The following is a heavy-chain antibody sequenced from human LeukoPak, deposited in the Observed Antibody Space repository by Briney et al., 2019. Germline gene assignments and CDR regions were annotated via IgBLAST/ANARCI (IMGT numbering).Heavy chain of an antibody. CDR2: IRYDGSNK. CDR1: GFTFSSYG. J-gene: IGHJ3*02. CDR3: ARSGSYSRAFDI. Sequence: GGSLRLSCAASGFTFSSYGMHWVRQAPGKGLEWVAFIRYDGSNKYYADSVKGRFTISRDNSKNTLYLQMNSLRAEDTAVYYCARSGSYSRAFDIWGQGTMVTVSS. V-gene: IGHV3-30*02. D-gene: IGHD1-26*01.